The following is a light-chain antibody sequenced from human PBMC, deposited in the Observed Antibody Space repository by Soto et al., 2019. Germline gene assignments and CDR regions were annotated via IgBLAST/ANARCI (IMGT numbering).Light chain of an antibody. CDR1: QSVSSN. J-gene: IGKJ3*01. Sequence: EIVMTQSPATLSVSPGERATLSCRASQSVSSNLAWYQQKPGQAHRLLIYDASTRPTGIPDRFSVSGSGRDFALTIHSQKSEDCDVYYHNDDNNWPVSFGPATKVDI. CDR3: NDDNNWPVS. V-gene: IGKV3-15*01. CDR2: DAS.